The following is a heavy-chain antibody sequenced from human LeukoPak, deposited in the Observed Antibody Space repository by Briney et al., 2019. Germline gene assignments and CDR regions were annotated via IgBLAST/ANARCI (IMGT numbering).Heavy chain of an antibody. Sequence: PGGSLRLSCAASGFTFSSYSMNWVRQAPGKGLQWVSYISSSGNTIKYADSVKGRFTISRGNARNSLYLQMTSLRAEDTAVYYCARDLGQYYDTSDNWFDPWGQGTLVTVSS. D-gene: IGHD3-22*01. CDR1: GFTFSSYS. V-gene: IGHV3-48*04. CDR2: ISSSGNTI. CDR3: ARDLGQYYDTSDNWFDP. J-gene: IGHJ5*02.